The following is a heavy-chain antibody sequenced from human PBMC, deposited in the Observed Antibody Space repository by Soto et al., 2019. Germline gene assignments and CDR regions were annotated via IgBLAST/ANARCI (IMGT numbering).Heavy chain of an antibody. CDR3: ARGIAVAGIRI. V-gene: IGHV1-69*02. J-gene: IGHJ4*02. CDR2: IIPILGIA. CDR1: GGTFSSYT. D-gene: IGHD6-19*01. Sequence: QVQLVQSGAEVKKPGSSVKVSCKASGGTFSSYTISWVRQAPGQGLEWMGRIIPILGIANYAQKFQGRVTITADKTTSTAYMELSSLRSEDTAVYYCARGIAVAGIRIWGQGTLVTVSS.